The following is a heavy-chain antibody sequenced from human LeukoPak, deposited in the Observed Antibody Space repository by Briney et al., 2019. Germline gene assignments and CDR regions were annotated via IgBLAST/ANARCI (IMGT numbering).Heavy chain of an antibody. V-gene: IGHV4-31*03. CDR1: GGSISNGGYY. CDR3: ARPPWSGYYIDYYYGMDV. D-gene: IGHD3-3*01. CDR2: IYYRGNI. J-gene: IGHJ6*02. Sequence: PSETLSLTCTVSGGSISNGGYYWSWIRQPPGKGLEWIGNIYYRGNIDYSPSLKSRVTISVDTSKNQFSLRLSSVTAADTAVYYCARPPWSGYYIDYYYGMDVWGQGTTVTVSS.